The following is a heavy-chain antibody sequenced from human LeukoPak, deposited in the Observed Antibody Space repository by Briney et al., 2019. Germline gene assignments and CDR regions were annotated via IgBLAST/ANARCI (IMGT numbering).Heavy chain of an antibody. CDR1: GFIFGSYA. Sequence: GGSLRLSCATSGFIFGSYAMHWVRQAPGKGLEWVAVISYDGSNKYYADSVKGRFSISRDNSKNTLYLQMNSLRAEDTAVYYCAKDKGWLSGYGMDVWGQGTTVTVSS. CDR2: ISYDGSNK. CDR3: AKDKGWLSGYGMDV. J-gene: IGHJ6*02. D-gene: IGHD5-12*01. V-gene: IGHV3-30*18.